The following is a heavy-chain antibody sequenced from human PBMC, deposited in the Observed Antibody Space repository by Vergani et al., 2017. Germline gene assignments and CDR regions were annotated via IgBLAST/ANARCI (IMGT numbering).Heavy chain of an antibody. V-gene: IGHV3-30*03. CDR2: ISYDGTQK. Sequence: QVHLVESGGGVVQPGRSLRLSCVVSGFTSSYYGMPWVRQAPGKGLEWVAVISYDGTQKYYADSVKGRFTISRDNSKSTLYLQMNSLRTEDTAGYYCATKSCGTPGCQIGYFREWGQGTLVTVSS. D-gene: IGHD1-1*01. CDR1: GFTSSYYG. J-gene: IGHJ1*01. CDR3: ATKSCGTPGCQIGYFRE.